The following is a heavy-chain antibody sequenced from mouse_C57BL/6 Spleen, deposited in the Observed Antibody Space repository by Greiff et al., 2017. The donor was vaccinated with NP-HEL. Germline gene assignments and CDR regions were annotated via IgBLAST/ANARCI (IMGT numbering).Heavy chain of an antibody. J-gene: IGHJ4*01. CDR3: ARSTNPMVTTAMDY. D-gene: IGHD2-2*01. Sequence: VQLQQSGPELVKPGASVKISCKASGYAFSSSWMNWVKQRPGKGLEWIGRIYPGDGDTNYNGKFKGKATLTADKSSSTAYMQLSSLTSEDSAVYFCARSTNPMVTTAMDYWGQGTSVTVSS. CDR2: IYPGDGDT. CDR1: GYAFSSSW. V-gene: IGHV1-82*01.